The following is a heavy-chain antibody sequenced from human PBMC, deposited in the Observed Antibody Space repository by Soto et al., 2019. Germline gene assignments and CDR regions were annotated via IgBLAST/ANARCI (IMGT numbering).Heavy chain of an antibody. CDR3: ARDITYYYDSSGPVPGWFDP. CDR1: GGSISSGGYS. CDR2: IYHSGST. Sequence: QLQLQESGSGLVKPSQTLSLTCAVSGGSISSGGYSWSWIRQPPGKGLEWIGYIYHSGSTYYNPSLKSRVTLSVDRSKNQFSLKLSSVTAADTAVYYCARDITYYYDSSGPVPGWFDPWGQGTLVTVSS. J-gene: IGHJ5*02. V-gene: IGHV4-30-2*01. D-gene: IGHD3-22*01.